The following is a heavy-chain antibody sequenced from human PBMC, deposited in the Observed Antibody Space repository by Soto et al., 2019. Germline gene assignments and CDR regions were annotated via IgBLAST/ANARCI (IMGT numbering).Heavy chain of an antibody. J-gene: IGHJ4*02. CDR2: IYYSGST. Sequence: SETLSLTCTVSGGSISSSSYYWGWIRQPPGKGLEWIGSIYYSGSTYYNPSLKSRVTISVDTSKNQFSLKLSSVTAADTSVYYCARQGEPSYYFDYWGQGTLVTVSS. V-gene: IGHV4-39*01. CDR1: GGSISSSSYY. CDR3: ARQGEPSYYFDY. D-gene: IGHD6-6*01.